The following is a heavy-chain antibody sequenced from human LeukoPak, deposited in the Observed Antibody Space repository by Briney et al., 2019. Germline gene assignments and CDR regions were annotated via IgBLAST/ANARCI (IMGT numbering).Heavy chain of an antibody. CDR1: GYTFSSYD. D-gene: IGHD3-10*01. Sequence: GASVKVSCKASGYTFSSYDISWVRQAPGQGLEWMGWISAYNGNTNYAQKLQGRVTMTTDTSTSTAYLELRSLRSDDTAVYYCARAEGSYYGSGNDPWLNYYYYYMDVWGKGTTVTVSS. CDR2: ISAYNGNT. V-gene: IGHV1-18*01. J-gene: IGHJ6*03. CDR3: ARAEGSYYGSGNDPWLNYYYYYMDV.